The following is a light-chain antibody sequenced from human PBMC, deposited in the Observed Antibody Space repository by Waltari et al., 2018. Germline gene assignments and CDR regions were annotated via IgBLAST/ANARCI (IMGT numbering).Light chain of an antibody. CDR3: QQSYSIPYT. V-gene: IGKV1-39*01. CDR1: QSISTY. CDR2: AAS. J-gene: IGKJ2*01. Sequence: DIQMTQSPSSRSASVGDRVPITCRASQSISTYLNWYQQKPGKAPKLLIHAASSLQSGVPSRFSGSGSGTDFTLSISSLQPEDFATYYCQQSYSIPYTFGQGTKLEIK.